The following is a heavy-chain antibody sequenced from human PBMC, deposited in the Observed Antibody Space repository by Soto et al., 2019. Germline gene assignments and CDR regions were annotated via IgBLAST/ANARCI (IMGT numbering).Heavy chain of an antibody. D-gene: IGHD3-22*01. CDR2: ISAYNGNT. V-gene: IGHV1-18*01. CDR1: RYTFTAYG. Sequence: ASVKVSCKASRYTFTAYGISWVRQAPGQGLEWMGWISAYNGNTKYEQKTQARVTMTTDTSTNTAYTELRSLVSEDKAVDFCGREHYYDSSGPDLMGWLDPWGQGTLVTV. CDR3: GREHYYDSSGPDLMGWLDP. J-gene: IGHJ5*02.